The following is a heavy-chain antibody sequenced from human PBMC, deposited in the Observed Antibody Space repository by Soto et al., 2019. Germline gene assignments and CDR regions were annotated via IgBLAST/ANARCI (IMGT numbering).Heavy chain of an antibody. D-gene: IGHD3-10*01. CDR2: IIPFLGVT. J-gene: IGHJ4*02. V-gene: IGHV1-69*04. CDR1: GGTFSPYP. Sequence: QVQLVQSGAEVKKPGSSVKVSCKASGGTFSPYPINWVRQAPGQGLEWMGRIIPFLGVTNYAQKFQARVTITADKSTTTAYMELSGLRFEDTAVYYCARDWESTVSTWSFGAFWGRGTLVTVSS. CDR3: ARDWESTVSTWSFGAF.